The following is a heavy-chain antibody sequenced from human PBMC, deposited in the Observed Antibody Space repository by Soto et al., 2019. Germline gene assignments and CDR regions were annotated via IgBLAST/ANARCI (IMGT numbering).Heavy chain of an antibody. V-gene: IGHV1-18*01. CDR3: ARECPPAHY. Sequence: QVQLVQSGAEVKKPGASVKVSCKASGYTFTSYAITWVRQAPGQGLEWMGWISAYNGNTNYAQKLQGRVTMTTNTSTSTANMKLRSLRSDETAADYCARECPPAHYCGQGTLVTVSS. J-gene: IGHJ4*02. D-gene: IGHD2-2*01. CDR2: ISAYNGNT. CDR1: GYTFTSYA.